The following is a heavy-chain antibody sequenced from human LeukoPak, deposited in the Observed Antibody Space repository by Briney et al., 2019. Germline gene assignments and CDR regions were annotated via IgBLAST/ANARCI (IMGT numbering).Heavy chain of an antibody. J-gene: IGHJ4*02. CDR1: GFTFSSYA. Sequence: GGSLRLSCAASGFTFSSYAMHWVRQAPGKGLEWVAVISYDGSNKYYADSVKGRFTISRDNSKNTLYLQMNSLRAEDTAVYYCARAAVAVAGTFDYWGQGTLVTVSS. V-gene: IGHV3-30-3*01. CDR3: ARAAVAVAGTFDY. D-gene: IGHD6-13*01. CDR2: ISYDGSNK.